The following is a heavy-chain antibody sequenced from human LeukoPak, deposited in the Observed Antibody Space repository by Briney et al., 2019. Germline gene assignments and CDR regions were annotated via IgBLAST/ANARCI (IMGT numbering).Heavy chain of an antibody. J-gene: IGHJ4*02. D-gene: IGHD1-26*01. CDR1: GGSISSYY. CDR2: IDTSGST. Sequence: PSETLSLTCTVSGGSISSYYWSWIRQPPGKGLEWIGYIDTSGSTNYNPSLKSRVTVLVDTSKNQVSLKLSSVTAADTAVYFCASLGGTYDYWGQGTLVTVSS. CDR3: ASLGGTYDY. V-gene: IGHV4-4*09.